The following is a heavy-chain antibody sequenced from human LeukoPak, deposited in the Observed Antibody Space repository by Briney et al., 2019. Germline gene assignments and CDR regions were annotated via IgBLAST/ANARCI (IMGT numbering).Heavy chain of an antibody. D-gene: IGHD6-19*01. J-gene: IGHJ4*02. CDR2: INAGNGNT. CDR3: ARDRTSSGWYYFDY. Sequence: ASVKVSCMASGYTFTSYAMHWVRQAPGQRLEWMGWINAGNGNTKYSQKFQGRVTITRDTSASTAYMELSSLRSEDTAVYYCARDRTSSGWYYFDYWGQGTLVTVSS. V-gene: IGHV1-3*01. CDR1: GYTFTSYA.